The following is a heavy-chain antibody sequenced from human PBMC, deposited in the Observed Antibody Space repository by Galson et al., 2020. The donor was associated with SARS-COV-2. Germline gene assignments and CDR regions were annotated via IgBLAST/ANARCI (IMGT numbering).Heavy chain of an antibody. CDR1: GGSISSSSYY. Sequence: SETLSLTCTVSGGSISSSSYYWGWIRQPPGKGLEWIGSIYYSGSTYYNPSLKSRVTISVDTSKNQFSLKRSSVTAADTAVYYCASLPWIQLWFYGMDVWGQGTTVTVSS. CDR3: ASLPWIQLWFYGMDV. D-gene: IGHD5-18*01. V-gene: IGHV4-39*01. J-gene: IGHJ6*02. CDR2: IYYSGST.